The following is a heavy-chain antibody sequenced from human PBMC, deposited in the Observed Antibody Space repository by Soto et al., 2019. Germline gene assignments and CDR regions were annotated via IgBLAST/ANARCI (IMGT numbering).Heavy chain of an antibody. J-gene: IGHJ5*02. CDR1: GGSFSGYY. V-gene: IGHV4-34*01. CDR3: TREQSDDNYFDP. D-gene: IGHD6-19*01. Sequence: PSETLSLTCAVYGGSFSGYYWSWIRQPPGKGLEWIGEINHSGSTNYNPSLKSRVTISLDTSKSQFSLRLSSVTAADTAVYYCTREQSDDNYFDPWGQGTLVTVSS. CDR2: INHSGST.